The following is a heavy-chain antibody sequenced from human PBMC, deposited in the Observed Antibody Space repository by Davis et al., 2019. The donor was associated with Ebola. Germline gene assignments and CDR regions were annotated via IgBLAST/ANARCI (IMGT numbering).Heavy chain of an antibody. J-gene: IGHJ4*02. CDR3: VRTTYGAPEY. CDR2: ISSDGGIT. D-gene: IGHD4-17*01. V-gene: IGHV3-74*01. CDR1: GFTFSNYG. Sequence: GESLKISCAASGFTFSNYGMHWVRQAPGKGLVYVSRISSDGGITSYADSVKGRFTISRDNAKSTLYLQMNSLTAEDTAVYYCVRTTYGAPEYWGQGTLVTVSS.